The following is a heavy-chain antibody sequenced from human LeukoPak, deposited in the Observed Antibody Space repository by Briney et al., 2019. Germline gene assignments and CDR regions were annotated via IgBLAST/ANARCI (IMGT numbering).Heavy chain of an antibody. CDR3: ATEGFYY. V-gene: IGHV3-23*01. CDR2: ISRSGDIT. CDR1: GAAFTKYG. Sequence: GGSLRLSCAASGAAFTKYGMKWVHQAAGAGLEYISGISRSGDITHYADSVKGRFTISRDNVQNTLYLQMNSLRADDTALYYCATEGFYYWGPGTQVTVSS. J-gene: IGHJ4*02.